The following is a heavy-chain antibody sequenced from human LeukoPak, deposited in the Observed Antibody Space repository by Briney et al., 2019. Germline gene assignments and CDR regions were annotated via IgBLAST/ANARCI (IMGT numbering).Heavy chain of an antibody. J-gene: IGHJ4*02. CDR1: AGSISSGGYS. Sequence: SETLSLTCAVSAGSISSGGYSWSWIRQPPGKGLEWIGYIYYSGSTYYNPSLKSRVTISVGTSKNQFSLKLNFVTAADTAVYYCARVYYDSSGSDYWGQGTLVTVSS. V-gene: IGHV4-30-4*07. D-gene: IGHD3-22*01. CDR3: ARVYYDSSGSDY. CDR2: IYYSGST.